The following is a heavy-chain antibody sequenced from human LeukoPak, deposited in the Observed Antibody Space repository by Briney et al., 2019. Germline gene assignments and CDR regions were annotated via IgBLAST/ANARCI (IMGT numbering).Heavy chain of an antibody. D-gene: IGHD3-10*01. CDR1: GFTFSSYW. CDR3: ARVKYYGSGCDY. J-gene: IGHJ4*02. Sequence: GGSLRLSCAASGFTFSSYWMHWVRQAPGKGLVWVSRINSDGGSISYADSVKGRFTISRDNAKNTLYLQMNSLRAEDTAVYYCARVKYYGSGCDYWGQGTLVAVSS. V-gene: IGHV3-74*01. CDR2: INSDGGSI.